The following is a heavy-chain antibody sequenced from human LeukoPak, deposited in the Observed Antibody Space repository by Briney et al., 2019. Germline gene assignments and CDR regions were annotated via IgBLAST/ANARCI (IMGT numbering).Heavy chain of an antibody. Sequence: GRSLRLSCEASGLKFDDFGMHWVRQAPGMGLEWVSSINWNSGSTAYADSVKGRFTISRDNANKSLFLQMNSLTTEDTALYYCAKDNRTAFGGVIALRSAFDGWGRGTMVIVSS. J-gene: IGHJ3*01. CDR2: INWNSGST. CDR3: AKDNRTAFGGVIALRSAFDG. V-gene: IGHV3-9*01. D-gene: IGHD3-16*02. CDR1: GLKFDDFG.